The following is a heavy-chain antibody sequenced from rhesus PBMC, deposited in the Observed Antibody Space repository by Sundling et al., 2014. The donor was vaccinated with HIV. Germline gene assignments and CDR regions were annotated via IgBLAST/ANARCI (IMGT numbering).Heavy chain of an antibody. J-gene: IGHJ4*01. D-gene: IGHD6-31*01. V-gene: IGHV3-178*01. CDR3: TIWSSGGADY. Sequence: EVQLVESGGGLAKPGGSRRDSPAQPPDSPSVTTTWTGSGQAPGKGLEWVSRLSNGDGNTWYADSVKGRFTLSRENTKNTLYLQMNNLRVEDTAVYYCTIWSSGGADYWGRGRSRSPSPQ. CDR1: DSPSVTTT. CDR2: LSNGDGNT.